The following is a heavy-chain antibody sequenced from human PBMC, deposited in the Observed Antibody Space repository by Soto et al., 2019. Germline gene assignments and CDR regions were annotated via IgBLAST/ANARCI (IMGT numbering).Heavy chain of an antibody. Sequence: SETLSLTCAASGFSISSYYWSWIRQPPGKGLEWIGYIYYSGSTNYNPSLKSRVTISVDTSKNQFSLKLSSVPAADTAVYYCARLGWYCSSTSCYKSGLFDYWGQGTLVTVSS. D-gene: IGHD2-2*02. CDR1: GFSISSYY. J-gene: IGHJ4*02. CDR2: IYYSGST. V-gene: IGHV4-59*08. CDR3: ARLGWYCSSTSCYKSGLFDY.